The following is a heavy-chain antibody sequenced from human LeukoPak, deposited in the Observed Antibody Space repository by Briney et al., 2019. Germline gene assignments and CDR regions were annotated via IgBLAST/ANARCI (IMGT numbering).Heavy chain of an antibody. CDR3: TRGYYDSSGYRSDY. Sequence: GGSLRLSCAASGFTFGDYAMSWVRQAPGKGLEWVGFIRSKAYGGTTEYAASVKGRFTISRDDPKSIAYLQMNSLKTEDTAVYYCTRGYYDSSGYRSDYWGQGTLVTVSS. CDR2: IRSKAYGGTT. D-gene: IGHD3-22*01. V-gene: IGHV3-49*04. CDR1: GFTFGDYA. J-gene: IGHJ4*01.